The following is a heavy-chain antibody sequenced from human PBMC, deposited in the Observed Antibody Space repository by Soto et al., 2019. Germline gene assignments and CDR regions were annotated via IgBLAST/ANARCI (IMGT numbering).Heavy chain of an antibody. D-gene: IGHD4-17*01. CDR1: GGSISSGGYS. CDR2: IYHSGST. V-gene: IGHV4-30-2*01. CDR3: ARHETLHADYDY. Sequence: SETLSLTCTVSGGSISSGGYSWSWIRQPPGKGLEWIGYIYHSGSTYYNSSLKSRVTISVDRSKNQFSLKLSSVTAADTAVYYCARHETLHADYDYWGQGTLVTVSS. J-gene: IGHJ4*02.